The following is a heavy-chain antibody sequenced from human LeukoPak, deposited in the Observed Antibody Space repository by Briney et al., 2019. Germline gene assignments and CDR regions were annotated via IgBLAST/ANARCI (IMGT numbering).Heavy chain of an antibody. CDR3: ARGLRIVVGYYYYGMDV. CDR2: INHSGST. CDR1: GGSFSGYY. J-gene: IGHJ6*04. V-gene: IGHV4-34*01. D-gene: IGHD2-2*01. Sequence: KPSETLSLTCAVYGGSFSGYYWSWIRQPPGEGLEWIGEINHSGSTNYNPSLKSRVTISVDTSKNQFSLKLSSVTAADTAVYYCARGLRIVVGYYYYGMDVWGKGTTVTVSS.